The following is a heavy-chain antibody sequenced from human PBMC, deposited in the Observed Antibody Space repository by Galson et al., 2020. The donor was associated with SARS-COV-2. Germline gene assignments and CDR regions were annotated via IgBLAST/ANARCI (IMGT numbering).Heavy chain of an antibody. CDR2: LKSDGSSA. V-gene: IGHV3-74*01. CDR3: ASRGVVIPGISVDN. D-gene: IGHD2-21*01. Sequence: GGSLRLSCVASGFTFSRFDMHWVRQAPGKGLVWVSRLKSDGSSAFYADSVKGRFTISRDNAKNTLYLQIHSLRAEDTAVYYCASRGVVIPGISVDNWGRGTLVTVSS. J-gene: IGHJ4*02. CDR1: GFTFSRFD.